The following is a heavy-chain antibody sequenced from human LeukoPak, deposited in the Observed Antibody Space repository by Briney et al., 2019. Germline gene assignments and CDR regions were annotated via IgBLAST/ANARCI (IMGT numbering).Heavy chain of an antibody. CDR3: ARVESTSCYGCIDY. V-gene: IGHV1-8*03. J-gene: IGHJ4*02. D-gene: IGHD2-2*01. CDR2: MNPNSGNT. Sequence: ASVKVSCKASGYTFTSYDINWVRQATGQGLEWMGWMNPNSGNTGYAQKFQGRVTITRNTSISTAYMELSSLRSEDTAVYYCARVESTSCYGCIDYWGQGTLVTVSS. CDR1: GYTFTSYD.